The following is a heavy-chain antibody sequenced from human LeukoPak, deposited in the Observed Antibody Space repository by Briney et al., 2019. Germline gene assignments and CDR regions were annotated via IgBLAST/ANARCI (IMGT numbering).Heavy chain of an antibody. J-gene: IGHJ3*02. Sequence: GGSLRLSCAASGFTFSSYSMNWVRQAPGKGLEWVSYISSSSSTIYYADSVKGRFTISRDNAENSLYLQMNSLRAGDTAVYYWARGHELDAFDIWGQGTKVTVSS. V-gene: IGHV3-48*01. CDR3: ARGHELDAFDI. CDR1: GFTFSSYS. CDR2: ISSSSSTI. D-gene: IGHD1-7*01.